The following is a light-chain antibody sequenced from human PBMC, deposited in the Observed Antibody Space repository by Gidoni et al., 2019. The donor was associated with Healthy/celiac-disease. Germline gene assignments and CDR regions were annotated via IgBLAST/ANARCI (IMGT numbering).Light chain of an antibody. V-gene: IGKV3-11*01. Sequence: DIVLTQSPATLSLSPGERATLSCRASQSVSSYLAWYQQKPGQAPRLLIYDASNRATGIPARLSGSGSGTDFTLTISSLEPEDFAVYYCQQRSNWITFGQGTRLEIK. CDR2: DAS. CDR3: QQRSNWIT. J-gene: IGKJ5*01. CDR1: QSVSSY.